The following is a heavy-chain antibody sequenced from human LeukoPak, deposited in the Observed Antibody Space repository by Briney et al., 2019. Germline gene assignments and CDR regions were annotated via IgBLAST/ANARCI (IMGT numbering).Heavy chain of an antibody. Sequence: TGGSLRLSCAASGFTFSSYWMSWVRQAPGKGLEWVANIKQDGSEKYYVDSVKGRFTISRDNAKNSLYLQMNSLRAEDTAVYYCAKVPRYCSSTSCFNFDYWGQGTLVTVSS. V-gene: IGHV3-7*01. J-gene: IGHJ4*02. CDR1: GFTFSSYW. CDR3: AKVPRYCSSTSCFNFDY. CDR2: IKQDGSEK. D-gene: IGHD2-2*01.